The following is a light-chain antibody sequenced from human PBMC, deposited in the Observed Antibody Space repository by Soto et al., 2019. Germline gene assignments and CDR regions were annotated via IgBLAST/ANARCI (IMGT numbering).Light chain of an antibody. CDR3: SSYTSTTTVI. CDR1: SSDVGGYNY. V-gene: IGLV2-14*01. Sequence: QSALTQPASVSGSPGQSIAISCTRTSSDVGGYNYVSWYRQHAGKAPKLMIYGVSYRPSGISNRFSGSKSGNTASLTISGLQTEDEADYYCSSYTSTTTVIFGGGTKVTVL. J-gene: IGLJ2*01. CDR2: GVS.